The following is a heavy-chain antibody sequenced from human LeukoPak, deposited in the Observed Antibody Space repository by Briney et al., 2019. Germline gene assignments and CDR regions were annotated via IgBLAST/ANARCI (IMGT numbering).Heavy chain of an antibody. CDR3: ARAKSGYDSHYYYYGMDV. V-gene: IGHV1-69*04. D-gene: IGHD5-12*01. J-gene: IGHJ6*02. CDR1: GGTFSSYA. CDR2: IIPILGIA. Sequence: SVKVCCKASGGTFSSYAISWVRQAPGQGLEWMGRIIPILGIANYAQKFQGRVTITADKSTSTAHMELSSLRSEDTAVYYCARAKSGYDSHYYYYGMDVWGQGTTVTVSS.